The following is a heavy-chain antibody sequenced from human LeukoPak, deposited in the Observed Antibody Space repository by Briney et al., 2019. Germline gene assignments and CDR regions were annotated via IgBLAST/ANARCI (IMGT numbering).Heavy chain of an antibody. Sequence: PSETLSLTCTVSGGSISSSSYYWGWIRQPPGKGLEWIGEINHSGSTNYNPSLKSRVTISVDTSKNQFSLKLSSVTAADTAVYYCARGRSRRGTTILGWFDPWGQGTLVTVSS. D-gene: IGHD1-1*01. J-gene: IGHJ5*02. CDR3: ARGRSRRGTTILGWFDP. CDR2: INHSGST. V-gene: IGHV4-39*07. CDR1: GGSISSSSYY.